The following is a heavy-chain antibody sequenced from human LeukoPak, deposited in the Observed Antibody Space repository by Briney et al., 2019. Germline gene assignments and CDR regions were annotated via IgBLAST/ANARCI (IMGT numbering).Heavy chain of an antibody. CDR2: ITNGGVTT. V-gene: IGHV3-23*01. J-gene: IGHJ4*02. D-gene: IGHD6-19*01. Sequence: GGSLRLSCAASGFTFGSYAMSWVRQTPGKSLEWVSIITNGGVTTYYADSVRGRFTVSRDNSKNMLYLQMNSLRAEDTAVYYCVKLSSGSGSKFGFDSWGQGTLVTVSS. CDR1: GFTFGSYA. CDR3: VKLSSGSGSKFGFDS.